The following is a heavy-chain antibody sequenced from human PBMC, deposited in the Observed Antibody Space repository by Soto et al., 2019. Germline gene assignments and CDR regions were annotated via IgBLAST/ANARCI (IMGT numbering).Heavy chain of an antibody. CDR3: TVWGLGNHFGAP. CDR1: GFTFSNYY. D-gene: IGHD3-16*01. Sequence: EVQLVESGGGLVQPGGSLRLSCAASGFTFSNYYMDWVRQAPGKGLEWVGRSKNKADSYITEYAASVKGRFSISRDAAKNSLYLQMNSLKTEDTAVYYCTVWGLGNHFGAPWGQGILVTVSS. V-gene: IGHV3-72*01. J-gene: IGHJ4*02. CDR2: SKNKADSYIT.